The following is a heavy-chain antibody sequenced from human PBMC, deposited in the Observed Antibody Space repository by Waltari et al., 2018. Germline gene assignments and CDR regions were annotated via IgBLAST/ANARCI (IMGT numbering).Heavy chain of an antibody. V-gene: IGHV3-74*01. Sequence: EVRLEESGGGLVQPGGSLRLSCAASGFAFSSYWMHWVSQAPGKGLVWVSRIDNDGSGTTYAGSVMGRFTISRDNAKNTVYLEMNSLIAEDTAVYYCSRSPAGYSRSYYWGQGPLVTVSS. CDR2: IDNDGSGT. CDR1: GFAFSSYW. D-gene: IGHD5-18*01. J-gene: IGHJ4*02. CDR3: SRSPAGYSRSYY.